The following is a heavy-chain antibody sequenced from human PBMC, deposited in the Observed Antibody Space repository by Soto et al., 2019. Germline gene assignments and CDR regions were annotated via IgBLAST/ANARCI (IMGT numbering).Heavy chain of an antibody. CDR2: ISPYNGNT. Sequence: QVPLVQSGAEVKKPGASVKVSCKASGYTFTSCAISWVRQAPGQGLEWMGWISPYNGNTKYAQKIQGRVTMTTDTSTSTAYMELRSLRSDDTAVYYCARDPQFSGSLSGGGDAFDIWGQGTMVTVSS. D-gene: IGHD1-26*01. V-gene: IGHV1-18*01. CDR1: GYTFTSCA. J-gene: IGHJ3*02. CDR3: ARDPQFSGSLSGGGDAFDI.